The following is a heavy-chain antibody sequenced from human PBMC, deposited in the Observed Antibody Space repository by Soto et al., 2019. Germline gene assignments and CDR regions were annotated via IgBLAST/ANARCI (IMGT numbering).Heavy chain of an antibody. J-gene: IGHJ4*02. D-gene: IGHD6-13*01. V-gene: IGHV4-59*01. Sequence: SETLSLTCTVSGGSISSNYWTWIRQPPGKGLEWIGYVYNSGSTNYNPSLKSRVTISEDTSKSQFSLKVNSTTAADTAVYYCARYRREAVAGYTLDNWGQGILVTVSS. CDR1: GGSISSNY. CDR3: ARYRREAVAGYTLDN. CDR2: VYNSGST.